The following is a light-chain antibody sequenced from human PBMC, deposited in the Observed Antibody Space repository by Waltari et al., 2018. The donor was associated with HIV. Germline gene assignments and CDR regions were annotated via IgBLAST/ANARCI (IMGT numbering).Light chain of an antibody. CDR1: QSVGSV. V-gene: IGKV3-11*01. CDR3: QQRSNRPRGYS. Sequence: EIVLTQSPATLSLSPGERATLSCRASQSVGSVLAWYQQKPGQAPRLLMYDVSKRATDIPARFSGSGSGTDFTLTISSVEPEDFAVYYCQQRSNRPRGYSFGQGTKVE. J-gene: IGKJ2*03. CDR2: DVS.